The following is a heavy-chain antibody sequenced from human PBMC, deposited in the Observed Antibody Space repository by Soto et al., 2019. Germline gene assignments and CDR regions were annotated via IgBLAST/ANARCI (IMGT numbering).Heavy chain of an antibody. V-gene: IGHV4-34*01. CDR3: AGFTKVATKAHYYYGMDV. D-gene: IGHD5-12*01. CDR1: GGSFSGYY. Sequence: PSETLSLTCAVYGGSFSGYYWSWIRQPPGKGLEWIGEINHSGSTNYNPSLKSRVTISVDTSKNQFSLKLSSVTAADTAVYYCAGFTKVATKAHYYYGMDVWGQGTTVTVSS. CDR2: INHSGST. J-gene: IGHJ6*02.